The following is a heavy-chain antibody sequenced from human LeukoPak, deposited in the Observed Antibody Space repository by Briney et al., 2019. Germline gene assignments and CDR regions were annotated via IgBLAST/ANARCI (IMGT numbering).Heavy chain of an antibody. CDR2: ISSSSSYI. Sequence: GGSLRLSCAASGFTFSSYSMNWVRQAPGKGLEWVSSISSSSSYIYYADSVKGRFTISRDNAKNSLYLQMNSLRAEDTAVYYCARGGLYCSSTSCYDGYFDYWGQGTLVTVS. V-gene: IGHV3-21*01. CDR1: GFTFSSYS. J-gene: IGHJ4*02. D-gene: IGHD2-2*01. CDR3: ARGGLYCSSTSCYDGYFDY.